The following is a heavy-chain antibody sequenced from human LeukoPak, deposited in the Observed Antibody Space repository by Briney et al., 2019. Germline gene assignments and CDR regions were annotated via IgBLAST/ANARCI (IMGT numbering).Heavy chain of an antibody. CDR2: VSADGGST. CDR3: ARRQCTSSSCYLDY. CDR1: GFTFNIFA. V-gene: IGHV3-64*01. J-gene: IGHJ4*02. D-gene: IGHD2-2*01. Sequence: PGGSVRLSCAASGFTFNIFAINWVRQAPGKGLEYVSAVSADGGSTYYANSVKGRFTISRDNSKNMLYLQMGSLRGDDMAVYYCARRQCTSSSCYLDYWGQGTLVTVSS.